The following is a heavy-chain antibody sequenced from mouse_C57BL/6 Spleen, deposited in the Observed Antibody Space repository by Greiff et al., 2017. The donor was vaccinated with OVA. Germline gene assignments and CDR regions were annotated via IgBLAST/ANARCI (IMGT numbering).Heavy chain of an antibody. CDR3: ARLGGSSYAWFAY. CDR2: IYPGSGST. V-gene: IGHV1-55*01. Sequence: QVQLQQSGAELVKPGASVKMSCKASGYTFTSYWITWVKQRPGQGLEWIGDIYPGSGSTKYNEKFKSKATLTVDTSSSTAYMQLSSLTSEDSAVYNCARLGGSSYAWFAYWGQGTLVTVSA. CDR1: GYTFTSYW. D-gene: IGHD1-1*01. J-gene: IGHJ3*01.